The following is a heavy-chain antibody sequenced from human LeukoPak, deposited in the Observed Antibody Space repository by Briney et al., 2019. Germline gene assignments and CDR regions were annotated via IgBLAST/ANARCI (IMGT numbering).Heavy chain of an antibody. D-gene: IGHD2-2*01. CDR3: ARLMVPAAMGNDAFDI. Sequence: AGESLKISCKGSGYSFTSYWIGWVRQMSGKGMELMGIIYPGGSDTRYSPPVQGQVTSSADKSISTAYLQWSSLKASDTAMYYCARLMVPAAMGNDAFDIWGQGTMVTVSS. CDR2: IYPGGSDT. V-gene: IGHV5-51*01. CDR1: GYSFTSYW. J-gene: IGHJ3*02.